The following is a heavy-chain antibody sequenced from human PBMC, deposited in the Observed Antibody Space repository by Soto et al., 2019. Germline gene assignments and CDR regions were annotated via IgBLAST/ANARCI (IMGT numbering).Heavy chain of an antibody. J-gene: IGHJ6*02. CDR1: GYTFTGYY. CDR2: INPNSGGT. V-gene: IGHV1-2*02. Sequence: QVQLVQSGAEVKKPGASVKVSCKASGYTFTGYYMHWVRQAPGQGLEWMGWINPNSGGTNYAQKFQGRVTMTRDTSISTAYMELSRLRSDDTAVYYCARDPSVRRLVVLYGMDVWGQGTTVTVSS. D-gene: IGHD2-8*02. CDR3: ARDPSVRRLVVLYGMDV.